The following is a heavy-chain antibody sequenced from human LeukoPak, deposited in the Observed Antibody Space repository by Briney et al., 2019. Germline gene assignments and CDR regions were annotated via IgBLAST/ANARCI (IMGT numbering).Heavy chain of an antibody. Sequence: ASVKVSCKASGYTFTGYYMHWVRQAPGQGLEWMGWINPNSGGTNYAQKFQGRVTMTRDTSISTAYMELSRLRSDDTAVYYCARAMVRGVIITALGGYWGQGTLVTVSS. CDR3: ARAMVRGVIITALGGY. J-gene: IGHJ4*02. CDR1: GYTFTGYY. D-gene: IGHD3-10*01. CDR2: INPNSGGT. V-gene: IGHV1-2*02.